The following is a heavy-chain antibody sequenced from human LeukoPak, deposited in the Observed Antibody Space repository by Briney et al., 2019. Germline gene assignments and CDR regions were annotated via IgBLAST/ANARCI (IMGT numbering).Heavy chain of an antibody. V-gene: IGHV1-18*01. D-gene: IGHD3-3*01. J-gene: IGHJ1*01. Sequence: ASVKVSCKASGYTFTSYGISWVRQAPGQGLEWMGWISAYNGNTNYAQKLQGRVTMTTDTSTSTAYMELRSLRSDDTAVYYCARSWEPVPYDFWSGYFAAEYFQHWGQGTLVTVSS. CDR3: ARSWEPVPYDFWSGYFAAEYFQH. CDR1: GYTFTSYG. CDR2: ISAYNGNT.